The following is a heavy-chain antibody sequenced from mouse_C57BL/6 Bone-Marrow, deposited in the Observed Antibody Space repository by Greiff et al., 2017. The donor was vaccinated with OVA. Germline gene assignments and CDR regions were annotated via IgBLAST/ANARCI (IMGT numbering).Heavy chain of an antibody. CDR2: IDPSDSYT. V-gene: IGHV1-50*01. D-gene: IGHD1-1*01. J-gene: IGHJ3*01. CDR3: ARLYGSSYAWFAY. Sequence: QVQLQQPGAELVKPGASVKLSCKASGYTFTSYWMQWVKQRPGQGLEWIGEIDPSDSYTNYNQKFKGKATLTVDTSSSTAYMQLSSLTSEDSAVYYCARLYGSSYAWFAYWGQGTLVTVSA. CDR1: GYTFTSYW.